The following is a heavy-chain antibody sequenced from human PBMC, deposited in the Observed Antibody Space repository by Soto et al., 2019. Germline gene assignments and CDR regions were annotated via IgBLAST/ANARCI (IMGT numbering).Heavy chain of an antibody. CDR3: ARDKITGLFDY. CDR1: GGSFSGYD. J-gene: IGHJ4*02. Sequence: LETLCLTCAVYGGSFSGYDGTWIRQPPGTGLEWIGEINHSGSTNYNPSLKSRVTISVDTSKNQFSLKLTSVTAADTAVYYCARDKITGLFDYWGQGTLVTVSS. D-gene: IGHD2-8*02. CDR2: INHSGST. V-gene: IGHV4-34*01.